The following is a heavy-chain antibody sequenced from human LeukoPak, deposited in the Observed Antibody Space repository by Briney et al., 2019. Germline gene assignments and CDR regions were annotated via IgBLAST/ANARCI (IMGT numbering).Heavy chain of an antibody. CDR1: GFTFSSYA. V-gene: IGHV3-23*01. Sequence: GGSLRLSCADSGFTFSSYAMSWVRQAPGKGLEWVSLISISGRTHYADSVQGRFTISRDDSKNTLSLHMNSLRAEDTAVYYCARGLDSSGYYHVVDSWGQGALVTVSS. D-gene: IGHD3-22*01. J-gene: IGHJ4*02. CDR3: ARGLDSSGYYHVVDS. CDR2: ISISGRT.